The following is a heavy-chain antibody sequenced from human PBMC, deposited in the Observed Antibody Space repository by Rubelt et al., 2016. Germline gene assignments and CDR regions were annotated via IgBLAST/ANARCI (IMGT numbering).Heavy chain of an antibody. Sequence: QVQLQESGPGLVKPSETLSLTCTVSGGSISSYYWSWIRQPPGKGLEWIGYIYYSGSTNYNPSLKSRVTISVDTSKNQFSLKLSSVTAADTAVYYCARGTSDFWSGPYYYYMDVWGKGTTVTVSS. D-gene: IGHD3-3*01. V-gene: IGHV4-59*01. CDR3: ARGTSDFWSGPYYYYMDV. CDR2: IYYSGST. J-gene: IGHJ6*03. CDR1: GGSISSYY.